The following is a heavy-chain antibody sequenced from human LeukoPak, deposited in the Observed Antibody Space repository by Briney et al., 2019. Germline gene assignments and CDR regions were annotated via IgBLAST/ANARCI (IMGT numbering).Heavy chain of an antibody. V-gene: IGHV4-31*03. CDR3: ARETARYSGSYYVDAFDI. CDR2: IYYSGST. CDR1: GGSVSSGSYY. Sequence: SETLSLTCTVSGGSVSSGSYYWSWIRQHPGEGLEWIGYIYYSGSTYYNPSLKSRVTISVDTSKNQFSLKLSSVTAADTAVYYCARETARYSGSYYVDAFDIWGQGTMVTVSS. D-gene: IGHD1-26*01. J-gene: IGHJ3*02.